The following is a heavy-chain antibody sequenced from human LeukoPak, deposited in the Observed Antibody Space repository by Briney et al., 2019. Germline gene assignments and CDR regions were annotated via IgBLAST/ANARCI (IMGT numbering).Heavy chain of an antibody. D-gene: IGHD6-19*01. CDR2: IWYDGSNK. CDR1: GFTFSTYS. J-gene: IGHJ4*02. CDR3: ARDRLARPGAAVAGNTLFDY. Sequence: PGGSLRLSCTASGFTFSTYSMNWVRRAPGKGLEWVAVIWYDGSNKYYIDSVKGRFTISRDNSKNTLYLQMNSLRAEDTAVYYCARDRLARPGAAVAGNTLFDYWGQGTLVPVSS. V-gene: IGHV3-33*08.